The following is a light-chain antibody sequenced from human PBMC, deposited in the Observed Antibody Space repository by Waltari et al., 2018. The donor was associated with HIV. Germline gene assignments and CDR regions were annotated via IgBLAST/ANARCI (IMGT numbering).Light chain of an antibody. CDR2: DAS. Sequence: DIQMTQSPSSLSASVGDRVTITCQASQDISNYSNWYQQKPGKAPKLLIYDASNLETGVPSRFSGSGSGTDFTFTISSLQPEDIATYYCQQYDNPPLFGPGTKVDIK. CDR1: QDISNY. V-gene: IGKV1-33*01. CDR3: QQYDNPPL. J-gene: IGKJ3*01.